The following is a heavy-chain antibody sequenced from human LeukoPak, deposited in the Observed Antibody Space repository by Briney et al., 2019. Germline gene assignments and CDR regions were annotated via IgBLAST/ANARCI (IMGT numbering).Heavy chain of an antibody. CDR1: GFTFSSYW. V-gene: IGHV3-7*01. D-gene: IGHD2-8*01. CDR2: IKQDGIEK. J-gene: IGHJ4*02. Sequence: GGSLRLSCAASGFTFSSYWMSWVRKAPGKGLEWVDNIKQDGIEKYYVDSLKGRFTISRDNAKNSLYLQMNSLRAEDTAVYYCARDCANGVCPNDYWGQGTLVTVSS. CDR3: ARDCANGVCPNDY.